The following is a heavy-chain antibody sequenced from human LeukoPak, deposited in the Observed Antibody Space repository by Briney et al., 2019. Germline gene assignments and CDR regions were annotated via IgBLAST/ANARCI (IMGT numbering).Heavy chain of an antibody. D-gene: IGHD1-1*01. CDR1: GYSLTELS. CDR3: ARSWAVQNTFYYFDD. V-gene: IGHV1-24*01. J-gene: IGHJ4*02. CDR2: FDPEDGET. Sequence: ASVKVSCKVSGYSLTELSMHWVRQAPGKGLEWVGGFDPEDGETIYAQRFRGRLTMTEDTSTDTAFMELGSLRSEDTAVYYCARSWAVQNTFYYFDDWGQGTLVTVSS.